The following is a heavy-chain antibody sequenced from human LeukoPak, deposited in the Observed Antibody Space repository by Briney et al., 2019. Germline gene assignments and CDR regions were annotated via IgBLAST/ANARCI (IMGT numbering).Heavy chain of an antibody. D-gene: IGHD6-13*01. CDR1: GGSISSGGYS. J-gene: IGHJ3*02. V-gene: IGHV4-30-4*07. CDR2: IYYSGST. Sequence: SETLSLTCAVSGGSISSGGYSWSWIRQPPGKGLEWIGYIYYSGSTYYNPSLKSRFTISVDTSKNQFSLKLSSVTAADTAVYYCERYLPSSIWYEAFDIGGQGTRVRLF. CDR3: ERYLPSSIWYEAFDI.